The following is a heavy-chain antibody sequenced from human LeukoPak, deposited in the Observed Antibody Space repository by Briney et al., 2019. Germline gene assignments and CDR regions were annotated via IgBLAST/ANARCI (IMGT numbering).Heavy chain of an antibody. CDR1: GGSISSYY. J-gene: IGHJ4*02. Sequence: PSETLSLTCTVSGGSISSYYWSWIRQPPGKGLEWIGYIYYSGNTNYNPSLKSRVTISVDTSKNQFSLKLSSVTAADTAVYYCARDLGGPIYGFVYWGQGTLVTVSS. D-gene: IGHD4-17*01. CDR2: IYYSGNT. CDR3: ARDLGGPIYGFVY. V-gene: IGHV4-59*01.